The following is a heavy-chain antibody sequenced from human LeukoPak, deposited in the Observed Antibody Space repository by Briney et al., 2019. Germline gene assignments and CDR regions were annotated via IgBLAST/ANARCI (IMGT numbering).Heavy chain of an antibody. CDR3: ARGGVHTAMGTREHDAFDI. V-gene: IGHV4-59*01. CDR2: IYYSGST. J-gene: IGHJ3*02. D-gene: IGHD5-18*01. Sequence: SETLSLTCTVSGGSISGYYWSWIRQPPGKGLEWIGYIYYSGSTNYNPSLKSRVTISVDTSKNQFSLKLSSVTAAGTAVYYCARGGVHTAMGTREHDAFDIWGQGTMVTVSS. CDR1: GGSISGYY.